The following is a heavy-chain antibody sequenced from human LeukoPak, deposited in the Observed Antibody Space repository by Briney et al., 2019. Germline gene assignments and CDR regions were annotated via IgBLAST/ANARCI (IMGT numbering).Heavy chain of an antibody. CDR1: GYTXTSYG. D-gene: IGHD6-6*01. J-gene: IGHJ6*02. V-gene: IGHV1-18*01. CDR3: AREITSSSSSDYYYGMDV. CDR2: ISAYNGNT. Sequence: VKVSCXXXGYTXTSYGISWVRQAPGQGLEWMGWISAYNGNTTYAQKLQGRVTMTTDTSTSTAYMELRSLRSDDTAVYYCAREITSSSSSDYYYGMDVWGQGTTVTVSS.